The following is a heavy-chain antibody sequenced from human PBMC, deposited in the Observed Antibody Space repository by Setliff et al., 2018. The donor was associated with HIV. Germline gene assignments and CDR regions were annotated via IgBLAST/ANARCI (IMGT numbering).Heavy chain of an antibody. CDR1: GFTVSRLY. CDR3: ARDSPLSHFDY. V-gene: IGHV3-53*01. J-gene: IGHJ4*02. CDR2: IYSDGSS. Sequence: GSLRLSCAASGFTVSRLYMSWVRQAPGKGLEWVSVIYSDGSSYYADSVRGRFTISRDNYKNTLYLQMNSLRPEDTAVYYCARDSPLSHFDYWGQGILVTVSS.